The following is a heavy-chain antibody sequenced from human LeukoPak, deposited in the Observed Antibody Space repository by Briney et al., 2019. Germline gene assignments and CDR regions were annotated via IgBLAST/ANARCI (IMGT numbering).Heavy chain of an antibody. D-gene: IGHD4-17*01. CDR3: ARENYGDYSTRWFDP. Sequence: GGSLRLSCAASGFTVSSNYMSWVRQAPGKGLEWVSVIYSGGSTYYADSVKGRFTISRDNPKNTLYLQMNSLRAEDTAVYYCARENYGDYSTRWFDPWGQGTLVTVSS. CDR1: GFTVSSNY. CDR2: IYSGGST. J-gene: IGHJ5*02. V-gene: IGHV3-66*01.